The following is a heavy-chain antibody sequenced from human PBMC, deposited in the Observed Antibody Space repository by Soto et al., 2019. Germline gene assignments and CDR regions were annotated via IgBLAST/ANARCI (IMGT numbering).Heavy chain of an antibody. CDR1: GGSISSYY. J-gene: IGHJ2*01. CDR3: ARFNWYFDL. V-gene: IGHV4-59*08. CDR2: IYYSGST. Sequence: QVQLQESGPGLVKPSETLSLTCTVSGGSISSYYWSWIRQPPGKGLEWIGYIYYSGSTNYNPSLSSRVTLSVDTSKNQFSLTLSSVTAADTAVYYCARFNWYFDLWGRGTLVTVSS.